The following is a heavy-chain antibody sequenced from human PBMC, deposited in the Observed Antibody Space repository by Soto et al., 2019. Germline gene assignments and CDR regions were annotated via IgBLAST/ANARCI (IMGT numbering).Heavy chain of an antibody. J-gene: IGHJ6*02. CDR3: ARAMTTVYYNYHNGMTS. Sequence: QVQLQESGPGLVKPSQTLSLTCTVSGGSISSGGYCWTWIRQRPGKGLEWIGHIYNSGTTYYNPSLKSRVTISVDTSKNQLSLKLSSVTAADTAVYYCARAMTTVYYNYHNGMTSGAKGPRSPSP. D-gene: IGHD4-17*01. CDR1: GGSISSGGYC. V-gene: IGHV4-31*03. CDR2: IYNSGTT.